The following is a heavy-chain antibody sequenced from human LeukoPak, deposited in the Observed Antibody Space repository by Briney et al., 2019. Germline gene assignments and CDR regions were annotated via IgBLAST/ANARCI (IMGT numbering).Heavy chain of an antibody. D-gene: IGHD2-2*01. CDR1: GGSISSGGYY. J-gene: IGHJ4*02. Sequence: PSETLSLTCTVSGGSISSGGYYWSWIRQPPGRGLEWIEYIYHSGSTYYNPPINSRDTISVDRSKNQYSLKLSSGTAADTAVYYCARDGTSCLEYWGQGPLVTVSS. V-gene: IGHV4-30-2*01. CDR2: IYHSGST. CDR3: ARDGTSCLEY.